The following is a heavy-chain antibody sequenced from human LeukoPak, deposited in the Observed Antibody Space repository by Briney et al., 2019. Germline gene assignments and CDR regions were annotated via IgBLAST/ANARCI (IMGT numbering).Heavy chain of an antibody. CDR2: ISWNSGSI. V-gene: IGHV3-9*01. Sequence: AGRSLRLSCAASGFTFDDYAMHWVRHAPGKGLEWVSGISWNSGSIGYADSVKGRFTISRDNAKNSLYLQTNSLRAEDTALYYCAKDATYYYDSSGYYFDYWGQGTLVTVSS. CDR1: GFTFDDYA. D-gene: IGHD3-22*01. CDR3: AKDATYYYDSSGYYFDY. J-gene: IGHJ4*02.